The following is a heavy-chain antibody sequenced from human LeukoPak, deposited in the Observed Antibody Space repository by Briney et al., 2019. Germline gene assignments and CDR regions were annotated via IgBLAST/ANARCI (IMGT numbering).Heavy chain of an antibody. J-gene: IGHJ5*02. Sequence: SETLSLTCAVYGGSFSGYYWSCIRQPPGKVLEWIGEINHDGSPNYNPSLKSRVTISVDTSKNQFSLMLNSLTAADTAVYYCARAAVRGRTTRNWFDPWGQGTLVTVSS. CDR3: ARAAVRGRTTRNWFDP. D-gene: IGHD3-10*01. CDR1: GGSFSGYY. CDR2: INHDGSP. V-gene: IGHV4-34*01.